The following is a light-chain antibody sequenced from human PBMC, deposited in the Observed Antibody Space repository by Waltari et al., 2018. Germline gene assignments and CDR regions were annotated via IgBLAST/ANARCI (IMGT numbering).Light chain of an antibody. V-gene: IGKV1-39*01. Sequence: DIQMTQSPSSLSASVGDSVTITSRASQSIISYLNWYQQKPGKAPKLLIYAASSLQSGVPSRFSGSGSGTDFTLTISSLQPEDFATYYCQQSYSTPTTFGGGTKVEIK. CDR1: QSIISY. CDR2: AAS. CDR3: QQSYSTPTT. J-gene: IGKJ4*01.